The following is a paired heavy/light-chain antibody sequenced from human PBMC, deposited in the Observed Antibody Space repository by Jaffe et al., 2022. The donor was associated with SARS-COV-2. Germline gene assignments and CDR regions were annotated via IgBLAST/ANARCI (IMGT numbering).Heavy chain of an antibody. V-gene: IGHV2-5*02. CDR1: GFSLSTRGVG. CDR2: IFWDDDE. Sequence: QITLKESGPTLVRPTQTLTLTCTFSGFSLSTRGVGVGWIRQPPGKALEWLALIFWDDDERYSPSLKSRLTITKDTSKNQVVLTMTDMDPLDTATYYCAHRQKESLPSAQFSNWFDPWGPGTLVTVSS. CDR3: AHRQKESLPSAQFSNWFDP. D-gene: IGHD2-15*01. J-gene: IGHJ5*02.
Light chain of an antibody. V-gene: IGKV1-39*01. Sequence: DIQMTQSPSSLSASIGDRVTITCRASQTIGTYLNWYQQKPGKAPEVLISAASSLQTGVPSRFSGSGSGTDFTLTITSLQPDDFATYYCQQSYSDPTFGGGTKVEIK. J-gene: IGKJ4*01. CDR3: QQSYSDPT. CDR2: AAS. CDR1: QTIGTY.